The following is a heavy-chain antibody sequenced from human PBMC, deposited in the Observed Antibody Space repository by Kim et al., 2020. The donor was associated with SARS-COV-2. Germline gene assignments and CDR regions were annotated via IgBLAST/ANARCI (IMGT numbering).Heavy chain of an antibody. J-gene: IGHJ5*02. Sequence: ASVKVSCKASGYTFTNYAIHWVRQAPGQRLEWMGWINVGNGNTEYSQKFQGRVTVTRDTSASTAYMELSSLRSEDTAVYYCARGDWELLPWGQGTLVTVS. V-gene: IGHV1-3*01. D-gene: IGHD1-26*01. CDR3: ARGDWELLP. CDR1: GYTFTNYA. CDR2: INVGNGNT.